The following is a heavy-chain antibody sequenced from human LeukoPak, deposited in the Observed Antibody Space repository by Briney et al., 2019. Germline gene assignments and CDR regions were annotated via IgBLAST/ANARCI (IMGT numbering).Heavy chain of an antibody. J-gene: IGHJ3*02. D-gene: IGHD4-17*01. Sequence: GGPLRLSCVGSGFPLSNFWMHCVRQAPGKGLEWVASIKQDGSEKFYVDSVKRRFTISRDSAKNSLHLQMNSLRVEDTAVYYCARDMIGNYGDYPTAFDIWGQGTMVTVSS. CDR3: ARDMIGNYGDYPTAFDI. V-gene: IGHV3-7*01. CDR2: IKQDGSEK. CDR1: GFPLSNFW.